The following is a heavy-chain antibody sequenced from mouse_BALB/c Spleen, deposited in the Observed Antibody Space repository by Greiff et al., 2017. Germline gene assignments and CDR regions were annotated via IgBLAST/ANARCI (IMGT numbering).Heavy chain of an antibody. V-gene: IGHV14-3*02. CDR1: GFNIKDTY. CDR2: IDPANGNT. Sequence: EVKLMESGAELVKPGASVKLSCTASGFNIKDTYMHWVKQRPEQGLEWIGRIDPANGNTKYDPKFQGKATITADTSSNTAYLQLSSLTSEDTAVYYCARGDRFYAMDYWGQGTSVTVSS. D-gene: IGHD2-14*01. CDR3: ARGDRFYAMDY. J-gene: IGHJ4*01.